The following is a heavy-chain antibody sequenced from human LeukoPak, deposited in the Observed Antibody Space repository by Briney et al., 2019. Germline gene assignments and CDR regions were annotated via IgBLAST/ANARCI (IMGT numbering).Heavy chain of an antibody. CDR3: ARASDSSGYLYYYYGMDV. CDR2: ISAYNGNT. V-gene: IGHV1-18*01. J-gene: IGHJ6*02. Sequence: ASVKVSCKASGYTFSIYGITWVRQAPGQGLEWMGWISAYNGNTNYAQKLQGRVTMTTDTSTSTAYMELRSLRSDDTAVYYCARASDSSGYLYYYYGMDVWGQGTTVTVSS. CDR1: GYTFSIYG. D-gene: IGHD3-22*01.